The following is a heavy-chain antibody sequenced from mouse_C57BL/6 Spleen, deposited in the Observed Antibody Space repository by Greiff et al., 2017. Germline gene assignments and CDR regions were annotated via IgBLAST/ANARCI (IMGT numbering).Heavy chain of an antibody. CDR1: GYTFTSYG. D-gene: IGHD1-1*01. CDR2: IYPRSGNT. J-gene: IGHJ2*01. V-gene: IGHV1-81*01. Sequence: VQLQQSGAELARPGASVKLSCKASGYTFTSYGMSWVKQRPGQGLEWIGEIYPRSGNTYYNEKFKGRATLTADKSSSTAYMELRSLTSEDSAFYCCASQFPTTGTYMDYWGQGTTLTVSS. CDR3: ASQFPTTGTYMDY.